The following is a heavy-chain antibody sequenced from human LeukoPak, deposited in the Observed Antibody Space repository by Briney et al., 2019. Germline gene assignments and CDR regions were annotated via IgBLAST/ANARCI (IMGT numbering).Heavy chain of an antibody. V-gene: IGHV4-39*01. Sequence: PSETLSLTCTVSGGYISSSSYHWGWIRQPPGKGLEWIGSIYYSGSTYYNPSLKSRVTISVDTSKNQFSLKLSSVTAADTAVYYCARQLGSRYNWNYLDDYWGQGTLVTVSS. D-gene: IGHD1-7*01. J-gene: IGHJ4*02. CDR1: GGYISSSSYH. CDR2: IYYSGST. CDR3: ARQLGSRYNWNYLDDY.